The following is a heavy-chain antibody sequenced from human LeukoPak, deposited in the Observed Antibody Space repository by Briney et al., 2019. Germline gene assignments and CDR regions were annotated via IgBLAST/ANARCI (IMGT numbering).Heavy chain of an antibody. J-gene: IGHJ4*02. CDR2: INPNTGAT. D-gene: IGHD6-19*01. Sequence: GASVKVSCKPFGYTFTGYYLHWVRQAPGQAPEWMGWINPNTGATPYAQNFQGRVTLSRDPSINTAYMDLSSLRSDDTAVYYCARGRVGSGWPRPFYFEFWGQGTLVTVSS. V-gene: IGHV1-2*02. CDR1: GYTFTGYY. CDR3: ARGRVGSGWPRPFYFEF.